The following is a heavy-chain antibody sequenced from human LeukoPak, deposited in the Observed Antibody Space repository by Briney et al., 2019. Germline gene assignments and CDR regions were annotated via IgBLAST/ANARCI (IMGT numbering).Heavy chain of an antibody. CDR2: IIPIFGTA. J-gene: IGHJ4*02. CDR3: ARVELLHVYFDY. CDR1: GGTFSSYA. V-gene: IGHV1-69*13. D-gene: IGHD1-26*01. Sequence: GASVKVSCKASGGTFSSYAISWVRQAPGQGLEWMGGIIPIFGTANYAQKFQGRVTITADESTSTAYMELSSLRSEDTAVYYRARVELLHVYFDYWGQGTLVTVSS.